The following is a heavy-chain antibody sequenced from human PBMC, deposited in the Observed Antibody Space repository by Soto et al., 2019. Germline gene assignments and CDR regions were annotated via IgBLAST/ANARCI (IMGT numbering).Heavy chain of an antibody. V-gene: IGHV4-4*02. J-gene: IGHJ5*02. D-gene: IGHD2-2*03. CDR2: TYHGGST. CDR3: ARMDIVSLPAAMSEGWFDP. Sequence: QVQLQESGPGLVKPSGTLSLTCTVSGGSISSSNWWSWVRQPPGKGLEWIGETYHGGSTNYNPSLRSRVTISVDKSKNQFSLKLSSVTAADTAVYYCARMDIVSLPAAMSEGWFDPWGQGTLVTVSS. CDR1: GGSISSSNW.